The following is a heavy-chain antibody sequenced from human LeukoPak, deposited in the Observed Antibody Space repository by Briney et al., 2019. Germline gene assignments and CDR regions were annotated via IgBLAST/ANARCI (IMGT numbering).Heavy chain of an antibody. D-gene: IGHD3-22*01. CDR1: GFTFSSYA. J-gene: IGHJ4*02. Sequence: TGGSLRLSCAASGFTFSSYAMSWVRQAPGKGLEWVSAISASGSTYYADSVKGRFTISRDNSKNALYLQMNSLRVKDTAVYHCAKARLYYYEGSGYSYFDHWGQGTLVTVSS. CDR2: ISASGST. V-gene: IGHV3-23*01. CDR3: AKARLYYYEGSGYSYFDH.